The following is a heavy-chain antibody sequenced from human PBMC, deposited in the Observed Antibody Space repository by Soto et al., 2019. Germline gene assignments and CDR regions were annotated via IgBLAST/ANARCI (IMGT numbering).Heavy chain of an antibody. V-gene: IGHV1-2*04. CDR2: INPNSGGT. J-gene: IGHJ4*02. CDR3: ATSRGSTYGNQGFDY. Sequence: SVKVSCKASGYTFTGYYMHWVRQAPGQGLEWMGWINPNSGGTNYAQKFQGWVTMTRDTSISTAYMELSRLRSDDTAVYYCATSRGSTYGNQGFDYWGQGTLVTVSS. D-gene: IGHD5-18*01. CDR1: GYTFTGYY.